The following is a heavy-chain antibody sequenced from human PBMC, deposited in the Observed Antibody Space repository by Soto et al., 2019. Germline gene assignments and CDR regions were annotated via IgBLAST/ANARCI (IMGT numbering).Heavy chain of an antibody. D-gene: IGHD6-13*01. V-gene: IGHV3-7*05. J-gene: IGHJ3*02. CDR3: ARDVSPGSSSLYLDAFDI. Sequence: EVQLEESGGDLVQPGGSLRLSCVASGFTLSAYWMTWVRQAPGKGLEWVANINRDGSKKSYLDSVRGRFTISRDNVGNSLYLQVDSRRADDTALYYCARDVSPGSSSLYLDAFDIWGQGTMVTVSS. CDR2: INRDGSKK. CDR1: GFTLSAYW.